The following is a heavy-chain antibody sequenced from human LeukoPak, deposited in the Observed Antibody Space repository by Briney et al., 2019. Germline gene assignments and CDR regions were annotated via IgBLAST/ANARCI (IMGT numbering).Heavy chain of an antibody. Sequence: SETLSLTCAVYGGSFSGYYWSWIRQPPGKGLEWIGEINHSGSTNYNPSLKSRVTISVDTSKNQFSLKLSSVTAADTAVYYCARGPYCSGGSCYLFDAFDIWGQGTMVTVSS. CDR2: INHSGST. CDR3: ARGPYCSGGSCYLFDAFDI. D-gene: IGHD2-15*01. V-gene: IGHV4-34*01. CDR1: GGSFSGYY. J-gene: IGHJ3*02.